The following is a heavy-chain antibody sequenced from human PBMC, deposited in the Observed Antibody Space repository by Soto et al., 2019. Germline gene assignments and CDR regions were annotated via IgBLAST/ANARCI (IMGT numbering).Heavy chain of an antibody. CDR3: VSKSGYYEIFTSWVNWFEP. V-gene: IGHV4-30-4*01. CDR2: IYYSGSN. CDR1: GGSISSEDNY. D-gene: IGHD3-9*01. Sequence: ALSLACTDSGGSISSEDNYWSWMRPAPGKGLVWIGYIYYSGSNYYNPSIRSRVTVSVDTSKNQFSLKLSSVTAADTAVYYCVSKSGYYEIFTSWVNWFEPWGQGTLVTLSP. J-gene: IGHJ5*02.